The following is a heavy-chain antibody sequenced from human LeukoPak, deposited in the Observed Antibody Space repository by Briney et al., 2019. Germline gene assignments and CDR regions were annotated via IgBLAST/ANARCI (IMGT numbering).Heavy chain of an antibody. Sequence: PSQTLSLTCTVSGGSISSGSYYWSWIRQPAGKGLEWIGRIYTSGSTNYNPSLKSRVTISVDTSKNQFSLKLSSVTAADTAVYYCARVTDNWNYGSYFDYWGQGTLVTVSS. V-gene: IGHV4-61*02. CDR3: ARVTDNWNYGSYFDY. D-gene: IGHD1-7*01. CDR1: GGSISSGSYY. CDR2: IYTSGST. J-gene: IGHJ4*02.